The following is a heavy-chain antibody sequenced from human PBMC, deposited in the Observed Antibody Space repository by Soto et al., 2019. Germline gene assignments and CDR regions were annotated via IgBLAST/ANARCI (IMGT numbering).Heavy chain of an antibody. CDR2: TIPVFGTP. Sequence: VASVKVSCKASGGTFNRHGISWVRQAPGQGLEWMGGTIPVFGTPKYAQEFQGRVTVSVDKSTSTAYMELSSLRSEDTAVYYCARGLSDGFITYFDFYVMDVWGQGTAVTVSS. CDR1: GGTFNRHG. D-gene: IGHD3-22*01. J-gene: IGHJ6*02. V-gene: IGHV1-69*06. CDR3: ARGLSDGFITYFDFYVMDV.